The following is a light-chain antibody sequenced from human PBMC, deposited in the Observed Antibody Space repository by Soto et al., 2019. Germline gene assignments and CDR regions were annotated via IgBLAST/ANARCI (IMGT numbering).Light chain of an antibody. CDR2: EVS. V-gene: IGLV2-14*01. CDR3: CSYTTTSALV. Sequence: QSVLTQPASVSGSPGQSITISCTGTSSDVGGYNYVSWYQHHPGKAPKVIIYEVSNRPSGISNRFSGSKSGSTASLTISGLQAEDEADYYCCSYTTTSALVFGGGTKVTVL. J-gene: IGLJ2*01. CDR1: SSDVGGYNY.